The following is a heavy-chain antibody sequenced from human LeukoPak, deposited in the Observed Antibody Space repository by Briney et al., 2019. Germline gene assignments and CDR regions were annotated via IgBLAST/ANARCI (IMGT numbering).Heavy chain of an antibody. J-gene: IGHJ1*01. CDR3: ARGYYDSSDFEYFQH. CDR1: GYGFTDYY. V-gene: IGHV1-2*02. D-gene: IGHD3-22*01. Sequence: ASVKVSCKASGYGFTDYYMHWVRQAPGQGLEWMGWINPNSGDTNFAQKFQGRVTMTRDTSISTVYMELSRLRSDDTAVFYCARGYYDSSDFEYFQHWGQGTLVTVSS. CDR2: INPNSGDT.